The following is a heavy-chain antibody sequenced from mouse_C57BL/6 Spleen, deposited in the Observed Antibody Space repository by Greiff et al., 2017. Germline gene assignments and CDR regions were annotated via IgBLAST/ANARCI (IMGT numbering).Heavy chain of an antibody. CDR2: IDPEDGET. J-gene: IGHJ4*01. CDR1: GFNIKDYY. CDR3: AIVWLLPPYAMDY. V-gene: IGHV14-2*01. D-gene: IGHD2-10*02. Sequence: EVQLQQSGAELVKPGASVKLSCTASGFNIKDYYMHWVKQRTEQGLEWIGRIDPEDGETKYAPKFQGKATLTADTSSNTAYLQLSSLTSEDTAVYYGAIVWLLPPYAMDYWGQGTSVTVSS.